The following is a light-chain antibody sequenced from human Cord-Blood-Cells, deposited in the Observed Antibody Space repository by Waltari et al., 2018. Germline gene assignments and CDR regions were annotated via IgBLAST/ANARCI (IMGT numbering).Light chain of an antibody. Sequence: DIQMTQSPSTPSASVVDSVTITCRASQSISSWLAWYQQKPGKAPKLLIYKASSLESGVPSRFSGSGSGTEFTLTISSLQPDDFATYYCQQYNSYWTFGQGTKVEIK. CDR1: QSISSW. CDR2: KAS. V-gene: IGKV1-5*03. CDR3: QQYNSYWT. J-gene: IGKJ1*01.